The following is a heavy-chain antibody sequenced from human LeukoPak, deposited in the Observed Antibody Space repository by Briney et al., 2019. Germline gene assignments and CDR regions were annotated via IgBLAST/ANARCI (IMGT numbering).Heavy chain of an antibody. J-gene: IGHJ4*02. CDR1: GGLISGYF. D-gene: IGHD1-7*01. CDR3: ARLLRGGNYYFDY. CDR2: IYASGSA. V-gene: IGHV4-4*09. Sequence: SETLSLTCSVYGGLISGYFWSWIRQPPGKGLEWIGNIYASGSAIYNPSLKSRVTMSVDTSKNQFSLRLTSVTAADTAVYYCARLLRGGNYYFDYWGLGALVTVSS.